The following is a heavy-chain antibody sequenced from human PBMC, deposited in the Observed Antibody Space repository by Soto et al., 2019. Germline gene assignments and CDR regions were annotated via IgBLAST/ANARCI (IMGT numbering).Heavy chain of an antibody. CDR1: GDSVSSNSAA. CDR2: TYYRSKWYN. V-gene: IGHV6-1*01. Sequence: SQTLSLTCAISGDSVSSNSAAWNWIRQSPSRGLEWLGRTYYRSKWYNDYAVSVKSRITINPDTSKNQFSLQLNSVTPEDTAVYYCARGRYSSSWYGGGYYYYGMDVWGQGTTVTVS. J-gene: IGHJ6*02. D-gene: IGHD6-13*01. CDR3: ARGRYSSSWYGGGYYYYGMDV.